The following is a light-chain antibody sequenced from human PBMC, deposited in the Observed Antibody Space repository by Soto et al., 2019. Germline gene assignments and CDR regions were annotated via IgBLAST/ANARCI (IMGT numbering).Light chain of an antibody. J-gene: IGKJ5*01. CDR1: QNVSSNY. V-gene: IGKV3-20*01. Sequence: EIVLTQSPGTLSLSPGERATISCRASQNVSSNYLAWYQQKPGHPPRLLIYGASNRATGIPDRFSGSGSGEDFTLTIIRLDPEDFAVYFSQQYGSSPRTFGQGTRLEV. CDR2: GAS. CDR3: QQYGSSPRT.